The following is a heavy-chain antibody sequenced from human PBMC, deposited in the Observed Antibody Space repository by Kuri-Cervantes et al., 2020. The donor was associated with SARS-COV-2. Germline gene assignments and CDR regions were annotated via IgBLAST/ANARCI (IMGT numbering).Heavy chain of an antibody. CDR2: ISAYNGNT. J-gene: IGHJ4*02. Sequence: ASVKVSCKASGYTFTSYGISWVRQAPGQGLEWMGWISAYNGNTNYAQKLQGRVTMTTDTSTSTAYVELRSLRSDDTAVYYCARAGYSSSWAPGAFDYWGQGTLVTVSS. D-gene: IGHD6-13*01. V-gene: IGHV1-18*01. CDR3: ARAGYSSSWAPGAFDY. CDR1: GYTFTSYG.